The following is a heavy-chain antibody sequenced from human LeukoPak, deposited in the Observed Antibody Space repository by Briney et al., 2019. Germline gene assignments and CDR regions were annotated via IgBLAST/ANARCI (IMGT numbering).Heavy chain of an antibody. CDR2: ISYDGSTK. CDR3: VIDERWCRSDFHGGFDY. V-gene: IGHV3-30*03. J-gene: IGHJ4*02. CDR1: GFTFSSYG. D-gene: IGHD2-8*01. Sequence: SGGSLRLSCAASGFTFSSYGIHWVRQAPGKGLEWVAFISYDGSTKYYADSVEGRFTISRDNSKNTLYVQMNSLRADDTPVYYCVIDERWCRSDFHGGFDYWGQGALVTVSS.